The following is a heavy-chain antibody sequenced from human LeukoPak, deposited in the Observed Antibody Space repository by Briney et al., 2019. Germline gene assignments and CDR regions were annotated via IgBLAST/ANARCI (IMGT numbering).Heavy chain of an antibody. CDR3: ARHPYYYYYYMDV. Sequence: SETLSLTCTVSGGSISSYYWSSIRQPPGKGLEWIGYIYYNGNTIYNPSLKSRVTISVDTSNNQFSLKLISVTAADTAVYYCARHPYYYYYYMDVWGKGTTVTVSS. CDR1: GGSISSYY. J-gene: IGHJ6*03. V-gene: IGHV4-59*08. CDR2: IYYNGNT.